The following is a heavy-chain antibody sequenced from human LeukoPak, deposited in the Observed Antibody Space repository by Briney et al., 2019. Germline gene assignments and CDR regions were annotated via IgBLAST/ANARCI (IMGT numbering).Heavy chain of an antibody. V-gene: IGHV3-23*01. CDR3: AKDRVRYSYGFDY. J-gene: IGHJ4*02. D-gene: IGHD5-18*01. CDR2: ISGSGGGT. CDR1: GFTVSSNY. Sequence: GGSLRLSCAASGFTVSSNYMSWVRQAPGKGLEWVTAISGSGGGTYYADSVKGRFTISRDNSKNTLYLQMNSLRAEDTAVYYCAKDRVRYSYGFDYWGQGTLVTVSS.